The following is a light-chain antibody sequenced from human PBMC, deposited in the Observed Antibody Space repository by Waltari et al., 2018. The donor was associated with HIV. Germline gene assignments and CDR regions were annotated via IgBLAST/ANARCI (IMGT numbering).Light chain of an antibody. J-gene: IGKJ3*01. CDR1: QGISSY. CDR2: AAS. CDR3: QQLNSYLGFT. V-gene: IGKV1-9*01. Sequence: DNQLTQSPSFLSASVGDRVTITCRASQGISSYLAWYQQKPGKAPKLLIYAASTLQRGVPSRFSGSRSGTEFTLTISSLQPEDFATYYCQQLNSYLGFTFGPGTKVDIK.